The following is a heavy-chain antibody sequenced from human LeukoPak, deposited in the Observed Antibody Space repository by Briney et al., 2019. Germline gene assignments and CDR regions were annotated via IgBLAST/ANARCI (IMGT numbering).Heavy chain of an antibody. J-gene: IGHJ5*02. CDR3: ATKGDYGSGNYNWFDP. Sequence: PSQTLSLTCAVYGGSFSGYYWSWSRQPPGKGREWSGEINHSGSTNYNPSLKSRVTISVDTSKNQFSLKLSSVTAADTAVYYCATKGDYGSGNYNWFDPWGQGTLVTVSS. V-gene: IGHV4-34*01. CDR1: GGSFSGYY. D-gene: IGHD3-10*01. CDR2: INHSGST.